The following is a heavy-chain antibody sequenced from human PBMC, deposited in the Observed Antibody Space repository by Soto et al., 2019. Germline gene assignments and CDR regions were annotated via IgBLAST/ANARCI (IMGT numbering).Heavy chain of an antibody. D-gene: IGHD3-10*01. CDR3: ARVYGSGSYIAFDI. J-gene: IGHJ3*02. CDR1: GYTFTSYG. V-gene: IGHV1-18*01. CDR2: ISPYNGNT. Sequence: ASVKVSWKASGYTFTSYGISWVRQAPGQGLEWMGWISPYNGNTKYTEKFQGRVTMTTDTSTSTAYMELRSLRSDDTAVYYCARVYGSGSYIAFDIWGQGTMVTVSS.